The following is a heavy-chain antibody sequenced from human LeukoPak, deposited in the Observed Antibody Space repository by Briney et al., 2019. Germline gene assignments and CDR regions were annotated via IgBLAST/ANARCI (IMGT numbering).Heavy chain of an antibody. CDR3: ARDRSKVTAYDDALDI. Sequence: GGSLTPSCAASEFTFSSYEVNWVRQAPGKGLEWVSYISDIGTTQHYADSVKGRFTISRDNAKNSLYLQMNSLTAEDTAVYYCARDRSKVTAYDDALDIWGQGTMVIVSS. CDR1: EFTFSSYE. CDR2: ISDIGTTQ. J-gene: IGHJ3*02. V-gene: IGHV3-48*03. D-gene: IGHD2-21*02.